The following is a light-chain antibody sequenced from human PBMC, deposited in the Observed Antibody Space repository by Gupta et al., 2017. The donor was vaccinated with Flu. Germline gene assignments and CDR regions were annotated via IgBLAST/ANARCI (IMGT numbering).Light chain of an antibody. CDR1: QSLLHSNAYHY. V-gene: IGKV2-28*01. CDR2: LGA. J-gene: IGKJ5*01. CDR3: MQALQTPIT. Sequence: DLVMTQSPLSLPVTPGEPDSISCRSSQSLLHSNAYHYLDWYLQKPGQSPRLLIELGANRAAGVPDRVSGSGAGTDFTLKVSRVEAEDVGVYYCMQALQTPITFGQGTRLEIK.